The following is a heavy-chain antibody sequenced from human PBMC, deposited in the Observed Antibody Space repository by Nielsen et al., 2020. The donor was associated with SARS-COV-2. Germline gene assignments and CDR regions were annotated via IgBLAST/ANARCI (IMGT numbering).Heavy chain of an antibody. CDR3: ASACSSTSCYVAFDI. CDR2: ISSSSSYI. Sequence: GESLKISCAASGFTFSSYSMNWVRQAPGKGLEWVSSISSSSSYIYYADSVKGRFTISRDNAKNPLYLQMNSLRAEDTAVYYCASACSSTSCYVAFDIWGQGTMVTVSS. V-gene: IGHV3-21*01. CDR1: GFTFSSYS. J-gene: IGHJ3*02. D-gene: IGHD2-2*01.